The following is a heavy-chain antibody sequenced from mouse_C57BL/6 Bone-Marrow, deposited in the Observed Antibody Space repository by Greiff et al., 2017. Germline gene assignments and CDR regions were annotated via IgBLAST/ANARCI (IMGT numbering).Heavy chain of an antibody. V-gene: IGHV1-55*01. CDR2: IYPGSGST. J-gene: IGHJ4*01. CDR3: ARGGYYYSYYYAMDY. CDR1: GYTFTSYW. D-gene: IGHD2-12*01. Sequence: QVQLQHPGAELVKPGASVKMSCKASGYTFTSYWITWVKQRPGQGLEWIGDIYPGSGSTNYNEKFKSKATLTVDTSSSTAYMQLSSLTSEDSAVYYCARGGYYYSYYYAMDYWGQGTSVTVSS.